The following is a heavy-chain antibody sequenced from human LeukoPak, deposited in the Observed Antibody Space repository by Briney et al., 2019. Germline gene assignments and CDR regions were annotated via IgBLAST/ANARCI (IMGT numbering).Heavy chain of an antibody. CDR1: GFTFDDYA. D-gene: IGHD5-18*01. V-gene: IGHV3-43*02. J-gene: IGHJ4*02. CDR2: ISGDGGST. CDR3: AKDIKGYSYGYAFDY. Sequence: PGGSLRLSCAASGFTFDDYAMHWVRQAPGKGLEWVSLISGDGGSTYYADSVKGRFTISRDNSKNSLYLQMNSLRTEDTALYYCAKDIKGYSYGYAFDYWGQGTLVTVSS.